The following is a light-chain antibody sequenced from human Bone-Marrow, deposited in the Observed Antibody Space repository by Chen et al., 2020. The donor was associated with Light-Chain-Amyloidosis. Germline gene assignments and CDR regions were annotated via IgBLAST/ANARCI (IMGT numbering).Light chain of an antibody. CDR1: NIGSTR. Sequence: SSVLTPPSSVSVAPGQTAKNACGGNNIGSTRVHWYQQTPGQAPLLVVYDDSDRPSGIPERLSCSNSGNTATLTISRVEAGDEADYYCQVWDRSSDRPVFGGGTKLTVL. V-gene: IGLV3-21*02. J-gene: IGLJ3*02. CDR3: QVWDRSSDRPV. CDR2: DDS.